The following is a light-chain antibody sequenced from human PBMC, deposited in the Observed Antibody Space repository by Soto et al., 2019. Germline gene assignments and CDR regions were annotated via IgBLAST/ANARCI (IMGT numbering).Light chain of an antibody. J-gene: IGKJ1*01. V-gene: IGKV3-20*01. Sequence: IVLTKSPGTLSLSPGERATLSRRASQSVTTQLAWYQQKPGRAPRLIIHGASSRATGVPDRITGSGSGTDFTLSISRLEPEDFAVYYCQQYGGSTRTFGQGTKVDIK. CDR3: QQYGGSTRT. CDR2: GAS. CDR1: QSVTTQ.